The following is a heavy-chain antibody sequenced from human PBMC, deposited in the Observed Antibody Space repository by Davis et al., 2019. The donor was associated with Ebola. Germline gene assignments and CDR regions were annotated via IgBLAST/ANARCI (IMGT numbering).Heavy chain of an antibody. D-gene: IGHD2-2*02. CDR3: ARDSYFGGPYCSSTSCYTGRWDWYFDL. J-gene: IGHJ2*01. CDR2: ISSNGGST. V-gene: IGHV3-64*01. Sequence: GESLKISCAASGFTFSSYAMHWVRQAPGKGLEYVSAISSNGGSTYYANSVKGRFTISRDNSKNTLYLQMGSLRAEDMAVYYCARDSYFGGPYCSSTSCYTGRWDWYFDLWGRGTLVTVSS. CDR1: GFTFSSYA.